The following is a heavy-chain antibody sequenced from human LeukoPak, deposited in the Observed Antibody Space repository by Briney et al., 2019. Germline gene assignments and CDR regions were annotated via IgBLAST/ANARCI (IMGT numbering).Heavy chain of an antibody. J-gene: IGHJ3*02. D-gene: IGHD3-10*01. V-gene: IGHV3-74*01. CDR2: INSDGSST. CDR1: GFTVSSYW. Sequence: GGSLRLSCAASGFTVSSYWMHWVRQVPGKGLVWVSRINSDGSSTSYADSVKGRFTISRDNAKNTLYVQMNSLRAEDTAVYYCSTGSGHAFDIWGRGTMVTVSS. CDR3: STGSGHAFDI.